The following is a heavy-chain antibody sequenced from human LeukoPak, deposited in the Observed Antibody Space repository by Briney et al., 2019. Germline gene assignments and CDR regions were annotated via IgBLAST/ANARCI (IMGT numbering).Heavy chain of an antibody. CDR3: ARGDIVATIGDY. V-gene: IGHV1-2*02. Sequence: ASVKVSCKASGYTFTGYYMHWVRQAPGQGLEWMGWINPNSGGTSYAQKFQGRATMTRDTSISTAYMELSRLRSDDTAVYCCARGDIVATIGDYWGQGTLVTVSS. CDR2: INPNSGGT. CDR1: GYTFTGYY. J-gene: IGHJ4*02. D-gene: IGHD5-12*01.